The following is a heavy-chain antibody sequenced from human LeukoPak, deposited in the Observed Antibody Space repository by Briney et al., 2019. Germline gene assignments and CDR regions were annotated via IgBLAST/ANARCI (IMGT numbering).Heavy chain of an antibody. Sequence: PGGSLRLSCVVSGIPFSDYYMNWIRQTPEKGLEWISYISASSSYTDYADSVKGRFTISRDNSKDTLYLQMNSLRAEDTAVYYCARARHGILTGYYLDYWGQGTLVTVSS. CDR2: ISASSSYT. D-gene: IGHD3-9*01. CDR1: GIPFSDYY. J-gene: IGHJ4*02. CDR3: ARARHGILTGYYLDY. V-gene: IGHV3-11*06.